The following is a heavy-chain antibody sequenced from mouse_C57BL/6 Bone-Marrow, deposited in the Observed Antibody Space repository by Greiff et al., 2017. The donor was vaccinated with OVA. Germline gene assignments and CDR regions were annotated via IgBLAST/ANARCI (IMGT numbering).Heavy chain of an antibody. Sequence: VQLRQSGAELVRPGTSVKVSCKASGYAFTNYLIEWVKQRPGQGLEWIGVINPGSGGTNYNEKFKGKATLTADKSSSTAYMQLSSLTSEDSAVYFCARWGYYVHRGWYFDYWGQGTTLTVSS. V-gene: IGHV1-54*01. J-gene: IGHJ2*01. CDR1: GYAFTNYL. CDR3: ARWGYYVHRGWYFDY. D-gene: IGHD1-1*02. CDR2: INPGSGGT.